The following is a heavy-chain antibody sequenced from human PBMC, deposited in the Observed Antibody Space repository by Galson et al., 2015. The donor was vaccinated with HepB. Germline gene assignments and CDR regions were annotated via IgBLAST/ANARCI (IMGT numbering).Heavy chain of an antibody. J-gene: IGHJ4*02. CDR3: AKGSDYYGSGTYYNGALYSDH. CDR1: GFGFGHYA. Sequence: SLRLSCAGSGFGFGHYAMSWARQAPGKGLEWLSAISGAGGSTYYANSVRGRFTIARDNSKNTLYLQMNGLRAEDTAVYYCAKGSDYYGSGTYYNGALYSDHWSQGTLVTVSS. D-gene: IGHD3-10*01. V-gene: IGHV3-23*01. CDR2: ISGAGGST.